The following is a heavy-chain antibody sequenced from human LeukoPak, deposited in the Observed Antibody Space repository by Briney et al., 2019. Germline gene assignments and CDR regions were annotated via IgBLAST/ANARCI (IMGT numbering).Heavy chain of an antibody. D-gene: IGHD2-2*01. Sequence: GGSLRLSCAASGFTFSSYGMHWVRQAPGKGVEWVAVISYDGSNKYYADSVKGRFTISRDNSKNTLYLQMNSLRAEDTAVYYCAKDRANCSSTSCYGYYYYGMDVWGKGTTVTVSS. CDR2: ISYDGSNK. CDR1: GFTFSSYG. J-gene: IGHJ6*04. V-gene: IGHV3-30*18. CDR3: AKDRANCSSTSCYGYYYYGMDV.